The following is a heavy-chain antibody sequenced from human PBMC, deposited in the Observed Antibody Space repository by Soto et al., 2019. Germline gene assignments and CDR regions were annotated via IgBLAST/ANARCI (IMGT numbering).Heavy chain of an antibody. CDR2: IISSSSYI. CDR1: GFTFSSYS. V-gene: IGHV3-21*01. J-gene: IGHJ6*02. Sequence: EVQLVESGGGLVKPGGSLRLSCAASGFTFSSYSMNWVRQAPGKGLEWVSSIISSSSYIYYADSVKGRFTISRDNATNSLYRKMNSLRAEDTAVYYCVRDWFISVAGSHYDMAVWGQGTTVTVSS. D-gene: IGHD6-19*01. CDR3: VRDWFISVAGSHYDMAV.